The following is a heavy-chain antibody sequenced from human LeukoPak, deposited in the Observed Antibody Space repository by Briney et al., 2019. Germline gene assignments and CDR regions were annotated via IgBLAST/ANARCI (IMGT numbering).Heavy chain of an antibody. Sequence: GGSLRLSCEASGFTFSGFSMNWVRQAPGKGLEWVSSISSSSNYIYYADSVKGRFTISRDNAKSSLFLQMDSLRAEDTAVYYCAIPGSSWYVSAEYFQHWGQGTLVTVSS. CDR1: GFTFSGFS. J-gene: IGHJ1*01. CDR3: AIPGSSWYVSAEYFQH. V-gene: IGHV3-21*01. D-gene: IGHD6-13*01. CDR2: ISSSSNYI.